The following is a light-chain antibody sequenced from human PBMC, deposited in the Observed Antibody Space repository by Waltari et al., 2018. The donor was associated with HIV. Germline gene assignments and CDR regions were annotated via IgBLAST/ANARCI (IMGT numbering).Light chain of an antibody. CDR2: DVS. CDR3: CSYAGSYTMV. Sequence: VGGYKFVSWYQQHPGKAPKVIIHDVSERPSGVPDRFSGSKSGNTASLTISGLQAEDDADYYCCSYAGSYTMVFGGGTKLTVL. CDR1: VGGYKF. V-gene: IGLV2-11*01. J-gene: IGLJ2*01.